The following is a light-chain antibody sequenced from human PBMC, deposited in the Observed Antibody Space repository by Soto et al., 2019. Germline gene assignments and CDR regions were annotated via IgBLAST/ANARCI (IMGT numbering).Light chain of an antibody. V-gene: IGKV3-20*01. Sequence: EIVLTQSPATLSLSPGERATLSCRASQSLDSRYFSWYQQLPGQAPRLLMYGTSSRATGIPDRFSGSGSGTDFTLTISRLEPEDFAVYYCQHYDASQWTFGQGTKVDNK. CDR1: QSLDSRY. J-gene: IGKJ1*01. CDR3: QHYDASQWT. CDR2: GTS.